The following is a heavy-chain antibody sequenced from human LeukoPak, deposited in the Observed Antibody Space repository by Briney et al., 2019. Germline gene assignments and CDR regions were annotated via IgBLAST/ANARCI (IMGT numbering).Heavy chain of an antibody. Sequence: SSETLSLTCTVPGGSISSNYWSWIRQPPGKGLDWIGYISSSGSTNYNPSLKSRVTMSLDTSKNQFSLKLTSVIAADTAVYYCARGYDFWSGKNWFDPWGQGTLVTVSS. J-gene: IGHJ5*02. D-gene: IGHD3-3*01. CDR2: ISSSGST. CDR1: GGSISSNY. CDR3: ARGYDFWSGKNWFDP. V-gene: IGHV4-59*01.